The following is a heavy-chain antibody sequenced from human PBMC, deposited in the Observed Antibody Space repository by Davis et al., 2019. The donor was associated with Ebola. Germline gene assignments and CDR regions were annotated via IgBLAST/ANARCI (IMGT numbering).Heavy chain of an antibody. CDR2: ISGVGYNT. V-gene: IGHV3-23*01. D-gene: IGHD6-19*01. CDR3: ARIYTSGWFEGEGY. CDR1: GFTFSSYA. Sequence: PGGSLRLSCAASGFTFSSYAMSWVRQAPGKGLEWVSGISGVGYNTYHADSVKGRFTISRDNSKNTLYLQMNSLRAEDTAVYYCARIYTSGWFEGEGYWGQGTLVTVSS. J-gene: IGHJ4*02.